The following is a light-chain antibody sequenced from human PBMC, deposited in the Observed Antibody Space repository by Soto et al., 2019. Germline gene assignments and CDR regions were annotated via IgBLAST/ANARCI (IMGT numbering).Light chain of an antibody. CDR3: QQYGSSPLT. J-gene: IGKJ4*01. CDR1: PSVRSSY. V-gene: IGKV3-20*01. Sequence: EIVLTQSPGTLSLSPGDRATLSCRASPSVRSSYLAWYQQKPGQAPRLLIYGASSRATGIPDRFSGSGSGTDFTLTISRLEPEDFAVYYCQQYGSSPLTFGGGTKVEIK. CDR2: GAS.